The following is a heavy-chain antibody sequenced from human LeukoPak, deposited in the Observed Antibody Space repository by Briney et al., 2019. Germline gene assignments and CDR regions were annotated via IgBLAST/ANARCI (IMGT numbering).Heavy chain of an antibody. CDR1: GGSIGTYY. D-gene: IGHD6-13*01. CDR3: ASKMGDSSSWYGPNWFDP. V-gene: IGHV4-59*08. Sequence: SETLSLTCTVSGGSIGTYYWSWIRQPPGKGLEWIGFIYYSGSTNYNPSLKSRVTISVDTSKNQFSLKLSSVTAADTAVYYCASKMGDSSSWYGPNWFDPWGQGTLVTVSS. CDR2: IYYSGST. J-gene: IGHJ5*02.